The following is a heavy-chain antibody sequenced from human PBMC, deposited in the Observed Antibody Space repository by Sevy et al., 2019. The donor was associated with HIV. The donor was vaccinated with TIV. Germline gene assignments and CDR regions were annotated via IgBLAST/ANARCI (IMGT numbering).Heavy chain of an antibody. V-gene: IGHV4-39*01. CDR1: GASISSSSYY. J-gene: IGHJ4*02. CDR2: IYYSGST. D-gene: IGHD1-26*01. CDR3: VCGSYYHFDY. Sequence: SETLSLTCTVSGASISSSSYYWGWIRQPPGKGLEWIGSIYYSGSTYNNPSLQSRVTISEDASTNQFSLNLSSVTAADTAVYYCVCGSYYHFDYWGQGTLVTVSS.